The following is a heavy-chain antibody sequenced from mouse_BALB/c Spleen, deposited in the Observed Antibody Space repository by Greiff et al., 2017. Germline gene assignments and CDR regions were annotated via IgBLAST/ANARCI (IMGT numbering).Heavy chain of an antibody. Sequence: DVMLVESGGGLVQPGGSLRLSCATSGFTFTDYYMSWVRQPPGKALEWLGFIRNKANGYTTEYSASVKGRFTISRDNSQSILYLQMNTLRAEDSATYYCARALYGKGGAMDYWGQGTSVTVSS. V-gene: IGHV7-3*02. CDR1: GFTFTDYY. CDR2: IRNKANGYTT. CDR3: ARALYGKGGAMDY. J-gene: IGHJ4*01. D-gene: IGHD2-1*01.